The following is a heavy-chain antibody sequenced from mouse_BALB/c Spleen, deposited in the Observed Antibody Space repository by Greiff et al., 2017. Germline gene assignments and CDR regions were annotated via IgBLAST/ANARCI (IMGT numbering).Heavy chain of an antibody. D-gene: IGHD1-2*01. CDR3: ARGVFTTATWTWFAY. J-gene: IGHJ3*01. CDR1: GFSLTSYG. V-gene: IGHV2-4-1*01. Sequence: VQLVESGPGLVQPSQSLSITCTVSGFSLTSYGVHWVRQSPGKGLEWLGVIWSGGSTDYNAAFISRLSISKDNSKSQVFFKMNSLQADDTAIYYCARGVFTTATWTWFAYWGQGTLVTVSA. CDR2: IWSGGST.